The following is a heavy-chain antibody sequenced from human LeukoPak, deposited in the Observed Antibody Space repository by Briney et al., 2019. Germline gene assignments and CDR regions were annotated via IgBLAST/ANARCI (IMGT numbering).Heavy chain of an antibody. Sequence: PGGSLRLSCAASGFTFSSYAMSWVRQAPGKGLEWVSAISGSGAGTYYADSVKGRFTISRDNFKYTLYLQMNSLRAEDTAVYYCAKVNNIAAAGTFDYWGQGTLVTVSS. D-gene: IGHD6-13*01. CDR1: GFTFSSYA. V-gene: IGHV3-23*01. J-gene: IGHJ4*02. CDR2: ISGSGAGT. CDR3: AKVNNIAAAGTFDY.